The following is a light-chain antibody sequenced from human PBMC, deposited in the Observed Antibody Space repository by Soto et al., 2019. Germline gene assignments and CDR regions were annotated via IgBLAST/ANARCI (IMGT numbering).Light chain of an antibody. V-gene: IGLV1-40*01. CDR2: AVT. J-gene: IGLJ1*01. Sequence: QSVLTQPPSGSGAPVQGITISCTGSSSNSGAGYDVHWYRQLPGTAPRLLIFAVTKRPSGVPDRFSGSKSGTSGSLAITGLQAEDEADYYCQSYDSSLSGLYVVGTGTKVPVL. CDR1: SSNSGAGYD. CDR3: QSYDSSLSGLYV.